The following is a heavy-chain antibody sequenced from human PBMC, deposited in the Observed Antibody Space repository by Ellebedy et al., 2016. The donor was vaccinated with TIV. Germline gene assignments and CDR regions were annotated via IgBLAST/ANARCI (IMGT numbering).Heavy chain of an antibody. J-gene: IGHJ4*02. CDR1: GYTFTSYY. V-gene: IGHV1-46*01. CDR2: INPSGGGT. Sequence: AASVKVSCKASGYTFTSYYMHRVRQAPGQGLEWMGLINPSGGGTTYAQKFQGRVTMTRDTSTSTVYMDLSSLRSEDTAVYYCSRDIQDCTGGNCYPDFWGQGTLVTVSS. D-gene: IGHD2-15*01. CDR3: SRDIQDCTGGNCYPDF.